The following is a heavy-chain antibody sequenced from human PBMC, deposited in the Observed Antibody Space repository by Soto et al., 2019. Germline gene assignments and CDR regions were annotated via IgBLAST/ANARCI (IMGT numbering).Heavy chain of an antibody. J-gene: IGHJ3*02. CDR3: ALDTRYPDNVFDI. Sequence: PSETLSLTCTVSGGSISSYYWSWIRQPPGKGLEWIGYIYYSGSTNYNPSLKSRVTISVDTSKNQFSLKLSSVTAADTAVYYCALDTRYPDNVFDIGGQGTMVTVSS. CDR2: IYYSGST. CDR1: GGSISSYY. V-gene: IGHV4-59*01. D-gene: IGHD3-9*01.